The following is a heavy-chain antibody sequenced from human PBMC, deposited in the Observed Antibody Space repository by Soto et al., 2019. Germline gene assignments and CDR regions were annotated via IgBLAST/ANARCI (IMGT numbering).Heavy chain of an antibody. D-gene: IGHD1-26*01. CDR2: INPSSGTT. Sequence: QVQLVQSGAEMKQPGASVKLSCQASGYIFIHCFMHWVRQAPGQGLEWMGGINPSSGTTTYAQKSQARVTVTRDTSTSSVYMELSSLGSGDTAMYYCARSLGETTSLFDYWGQASLVTVSA. CDR3: ARSLGETTSLFDY. V-gene: IGHV1-46*01. J-gene: IGHJ4*02. CDR1: GYIFIHCF.